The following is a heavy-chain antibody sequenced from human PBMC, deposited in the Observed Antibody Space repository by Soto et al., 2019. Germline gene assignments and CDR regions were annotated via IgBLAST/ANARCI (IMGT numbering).Heavy chain of an antibody. CDR3: APEGGATPHWYYFDC. CDR2: IYWDDDK. V-gene: IGHV2-5*02. CDR1: GFSLSTSGVG. Sequence: QITLKESGPTLVKPTQTLTLTCTFSGFSLSTSGVGVGWIRQPPGKALEWLALIYWDDDKRYSPSLKSRLTTTKDTCNTPVVLTMTTMDPVDTTTYCCAPEGGATPHWYYFDCWGQGTLVTVSS. J-gene: IGHJ4*02. D-gene: IGHD1-26*01.